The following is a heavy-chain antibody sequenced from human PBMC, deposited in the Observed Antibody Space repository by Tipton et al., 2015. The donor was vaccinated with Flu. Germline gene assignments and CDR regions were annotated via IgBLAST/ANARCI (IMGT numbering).Heavy chain of an antibody. CDR1: GGSISSGGYY. J-gene: IGHJ4*02. Sequence: TLSLTCTVSGGSISSGGYYWSWIRQHPGKGLEWIGYIYYSGSTYYNPSLKSRVTISVDTSKNQFSLKLSSVTAADTAVYYCAREPANDYDSNPIDYWGQGTLVTVSS. CDR2: IYYSGST. D-gene: IGHD4-11*01. CDR3: AREPANDYDSNPIDY. V-gene: IGHV4-31*03.